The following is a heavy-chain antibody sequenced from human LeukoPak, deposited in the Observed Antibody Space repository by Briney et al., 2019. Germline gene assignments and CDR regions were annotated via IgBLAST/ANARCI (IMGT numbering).Heavy chain of an antibody. CDR3: ARDRRGYSYGFRPYNWFDP. V-gene: IGHV1-2*02. CDR1: GYTFTGYY. Sequence: ASVKVSCKASGYTFTGYYMHWVRQAPGQGLEWMGWINPNSGGTNYAQKFQGRVTMTRDTSISTAYMELSRLRSDDTAVYHCARDRRGYSYGFRPYNWFDPWGQGTLVTVSS. J-gene: IGHJ5*02. CDR2: INPNSGGT. D-gene: IGHD5-18*01.